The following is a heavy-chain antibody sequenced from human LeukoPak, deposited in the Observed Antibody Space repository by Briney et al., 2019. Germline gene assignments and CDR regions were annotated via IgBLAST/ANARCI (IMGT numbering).Heavy chain of an antibody. CDR2: IRSSSSYI. CDR3: ARVAGDFWSGPSPYWYFDL. CDR1: GFTFSSYS. J-gene: IGHJ2*01. D-gene: IGHD3-3*01. Sequence: GGSLRLSCAASGFTFSSYSMNWVRQAPGKGLEWVSSIRSSSSYIYYADSVKGRFTISRDNAKNSLYLQMNSLRAEDTAVYYCARVAGDFWSGPSPYWYFDLWGRGTLVTVSS. V-gene: IGHV3-21*01.